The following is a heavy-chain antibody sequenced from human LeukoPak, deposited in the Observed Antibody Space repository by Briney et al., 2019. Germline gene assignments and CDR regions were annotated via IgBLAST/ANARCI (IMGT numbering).Heavy chain of an antibody. D-gene: IGHD2-15*01. Sequence: GASVKVSCKASGYTFTGYYMHWVRQAPGQGLEWMGWINPNSGGTNYAQKFQGRVTMTRDTSISTAYMELSRLRSDDTAVYYCARDAVVHFWYFDLWGRGTLVTVSS. CDR3: ARDAVVHFWYFDL. CDR2: INPNSGGT. CDR1: GYTFTGYY. V-gene: IGHV1-2*02. J-gene: IGHJ2*01.